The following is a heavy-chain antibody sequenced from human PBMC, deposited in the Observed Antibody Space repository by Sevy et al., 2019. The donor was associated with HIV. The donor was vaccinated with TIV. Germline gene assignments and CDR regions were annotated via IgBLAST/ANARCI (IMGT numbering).Heavy chain of an antibody. D-gene: IGHD3-3*01. CDR2: ISGSGGST. V-gene: IGHV3-23*01. Sequence: GGSLRLSCAASGFTVSSYAMSWVRQAPGKGLEWVSAISGSGGSTYYADSVKGRFTISRDNSKNTLYLQMNSLRAEDMAVYYCANQDYDFWSGYSMQYYFDYWGQGTLVTVSS. CDR1: GFTVSSYA. J-gene: IGHJ4*02. CDR3: ANQDYDFWSGYSMQYYFDY.